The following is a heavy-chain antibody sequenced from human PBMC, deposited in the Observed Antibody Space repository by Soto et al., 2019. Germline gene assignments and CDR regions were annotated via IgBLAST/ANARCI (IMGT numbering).Heavy chain of an antibody. CDR2: MNPNSGNT. CDR3: ATTFCSSNSCYNNWLDP. V-gene: IGHV1-8*01. CDR1: GYTFTSYD. D-gene: IGHD2-2*01. J-gene: IGHJ5*02. Sequence: ASVKVSCKASGYTFTSYDINWVRQATGQGLEWMGWMNPNSGNTGYPQKFQGRVTMTRNTSISTAYMELSSLRSEDTAVYYCATTFCSSNSCYNNWLDPSAQGNLVTV.